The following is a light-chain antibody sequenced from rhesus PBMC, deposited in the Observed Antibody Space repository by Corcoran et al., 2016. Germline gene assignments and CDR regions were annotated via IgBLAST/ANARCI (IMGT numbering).Light chain of an antibody. V-gene: IGKV1-25*01. CDR1: QGITND. J-gene: IGKJ3*01. CDR3: QHYYSIPFT. CDR2: EAS. Sequence: DIQMTQSPSSLSASVGDRVTITCRASQGITNDLAWYQQKPGETSKLLIYEASSLQSGIPARFSGSGSGTDFTLTISSLQPEDFATYYCQHYYSIPFTFGPGTKLDIK.